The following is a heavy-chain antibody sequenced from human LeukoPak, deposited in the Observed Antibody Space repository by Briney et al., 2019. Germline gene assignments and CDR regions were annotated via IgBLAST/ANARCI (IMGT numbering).Heavy chain of an antibody. D-gene: IGHD5-12*01. Sequence: GGSLRLSCAASGFTFSSYSMNWVRQAPGKGLEWVSSISSSSSNTYYADSVKGRFTISRDNAKNSLYLQMNSLRAEDTAVYYCARVSRSGYELAFDYWGQGTLVTVSS. J-gene: IGHJ4*02. CDR1: GFTFSSYS. CDR2: ISSSSSNT. CDR3: ARVSRSGYELAFDY. V-gene: IGHV3-21*04.